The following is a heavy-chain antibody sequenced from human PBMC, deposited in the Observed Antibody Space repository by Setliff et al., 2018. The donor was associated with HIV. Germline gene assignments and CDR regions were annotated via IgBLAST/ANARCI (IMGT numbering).Heavy chain of an antibody. CDR3: ARRATTGDYHHFFDF. Sequence: ASVKVSCKASSNTFINDVFNWVRQAPGQGLEWMGWISVYNGKGNYAQKFQDRISMTTDTSTSTVYMELRSLVSDDTAVYYCARRATTGDYHHFFDFWGQGTLVTVPQ. CDR2: ISVYNGKG. V-gene: IGHV1-18*04. CDR1: SNTFINDV. J-gene: IGHJ4*02. D-gene: IGHD4-17*01.